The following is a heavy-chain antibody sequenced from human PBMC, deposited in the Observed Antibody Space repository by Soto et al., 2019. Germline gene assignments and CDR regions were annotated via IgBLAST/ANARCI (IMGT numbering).Heavy chain of an antibody. CDR2: ISWNSGSI. J-gene: IGHJ3*02. V-gene: IGHV3-9*01. Sequence: GGSLRLSCAASGFTFDDYAMHWVRQAPGKGLEWVSGISWNSGSIGYADSVKGRFTISRDNAKNSLYLQMNSLRAEDTALYYCAKDITMVRGDAFDIWGQGTMVTVSS. CDR1: GFTFDDYA. D-gene: IGHD3-10*01. CDR3: AKDITMVRGDAFDI.